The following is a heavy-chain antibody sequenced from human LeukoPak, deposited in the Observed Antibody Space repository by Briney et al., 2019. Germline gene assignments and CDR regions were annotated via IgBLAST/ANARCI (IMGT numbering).Heavy chain of an antibody. V-gene: IGHV3-23*01. CDR3: AKSDRYSSGWYYFDY. D-gene: IGHD6-19*01. J-gene: IGHJ4*02. CDR1: GFTFSSYG. Sequence: GGTLRLSCAASGFTFSSYGMSWVRQAPGKGLEWVSAISGSGGSTYYADSVKGRFTISRDNSKNTLYLQMNSLRAEDTAVYYCAKSDRYSSGWYYFDYWGQGTLVTVSS. CDR2: ISGSGGST.